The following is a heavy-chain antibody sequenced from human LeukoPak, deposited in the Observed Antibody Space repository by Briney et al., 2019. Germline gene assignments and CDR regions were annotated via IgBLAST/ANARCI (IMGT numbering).Heavy chain of an antibody. CDR3: ITPLPYSAQ. J-gene: IGHJ4*02. D-gene: IGHD2-21*01. Sequence: PGGSLRLSCAASGFTFSSYAMSWVRQAPGKGLEWVSAISGSGGSTYYADSVKGQFTISRDNSKNTLYLQMNSLKTEDTAVYYCITPLPYSAQGGQGTLVTVSS. CDR2: ISGSGGST. V-gene: IGHV3-23*01. CDR1: GFTFSSYA.